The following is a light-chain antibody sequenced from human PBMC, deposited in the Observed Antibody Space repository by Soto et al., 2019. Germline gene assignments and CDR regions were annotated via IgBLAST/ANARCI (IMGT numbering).Light chain of an antibody. J-gene: IGLJ1*01. CDR2: DVS. Sequence: QSVLTQPASVSGSPGQSIAISCTGTSSDIGGYNYVSWYQQHPGKAPNLIIYDVSNRPSGVSDRFSGSKSGNTASLTISGLQAEDEAAYYCCSSISSSTYVFGTGTKVTVL. CDR3: CSSISSSTYV. V-gene: IGLV2-14*01. CDR1: SSDIGGYNY.